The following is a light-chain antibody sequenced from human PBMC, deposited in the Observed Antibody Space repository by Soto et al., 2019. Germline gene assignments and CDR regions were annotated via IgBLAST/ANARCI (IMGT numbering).Light chain of an antibody. Sequence: DVVLTQSPLSLPVNFGQPASISCRASKSLVYSDGNNHLSWFHQRPGQSPRRLIYRVSSRDSGVPDRFSGSGSGTDFTLEISRVEAEDVGIYFCTQGSHWPRTFGQGTKVEVK. CDR2: RVS. J-gene: IGKJ1*01. CDR3: TQGSHWPRT. V-gene: IGKV2-30*01. CDR1: KSLVYSDGNNH.